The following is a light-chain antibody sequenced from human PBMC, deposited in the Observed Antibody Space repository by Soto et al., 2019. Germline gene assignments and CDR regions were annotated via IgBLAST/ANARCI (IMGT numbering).Light chain of an antibody. J-gene: IGKJ3*01. Sequence: EIVLTQSPATLSLSPGDRATLSCRASQSVNTFLAWYQQKPGQAPRLLIYHTSDRATGVPARFSGSGSGTDLTLTISSLEPEDFAVYYCQQRADWPRFTFGPGTKVDIK. CDR1: QSVNTF. V-gene: IGKV3-11*01. CDR3: QQRADWPRFT. CDR2: HTS.